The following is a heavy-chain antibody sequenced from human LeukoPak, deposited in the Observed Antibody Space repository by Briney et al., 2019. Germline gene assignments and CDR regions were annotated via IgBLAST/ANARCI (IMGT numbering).Heavy chain of an antibody. Sequence: PGGSLRLSCAASGFTVSSNYMSWVRQAPGKGLEWVSVIYSGGSTYYADSVKGRFTISRDNSKNTLYLQVNSLRAEDTAVYYRARDLCSYDSSGYYFYWGQGTLVTVSS. D-gene: IGHD3-22*01. V-gene: IGHV3-66*02. CDR2: IYSGGST. CDR3: ARDLCSYDSSGYYFY. CDR1: GFTVSSNY. J-gene: IGHJ4*02.